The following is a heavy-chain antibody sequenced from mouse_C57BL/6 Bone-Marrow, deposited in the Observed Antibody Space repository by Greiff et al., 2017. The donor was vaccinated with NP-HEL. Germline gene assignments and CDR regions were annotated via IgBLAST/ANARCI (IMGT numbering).Heavy chain of an antibody. V-gene: IGHV3-6*01. CDR3: AREIPGAWFAY. CDR2: ISYDGSN. J-gene: IGHJ3*01. Sequence: EVKLQESGPGLVNPSQSLSLTCSVTGYSITSGYYWNWIRQFPGNKLEWMGYISYDGSNNYNPSLKNRISITRDTSKNQFFLKLNSVTTEDTATYYCAREIPGAWFAYWGQGTLVTVSA. D-gene: IGHD5-1-1*01. CDR1: GYSITSGYY.